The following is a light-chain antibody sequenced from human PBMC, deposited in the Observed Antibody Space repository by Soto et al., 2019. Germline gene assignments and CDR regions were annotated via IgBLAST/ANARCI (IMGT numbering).Light chain of an antibody. CDR3: QSYDSSHYV. CDR1: SSNIGSNT. CDR2: GNS. J-gene: IGLJ1*01. V-gene: IGLV1-44*01. Sequence: QSVLTQPPSASGTPGQRVTISCSGSSSNIGSNTVNWYQQLPGTAPKLLIYGNSNRPSGVPDRFSGSKSGTSASLAITGLQAEDEADYYCQSYDSSHYVFGTGTKLTVL.